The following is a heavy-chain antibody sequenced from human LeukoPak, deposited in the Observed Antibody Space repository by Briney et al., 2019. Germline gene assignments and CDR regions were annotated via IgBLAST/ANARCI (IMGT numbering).Heavy chain of an antibody. Sequence: GGSLRLSCAASGFTFSSYAMSWVRQAPGKGLEWVSTISGSGGSTYYADSVKGRFTISRDNAKNSLYLQMNSLRADDTAVYYCARGPPLFDPWGQGALVTVSS. J-gene: IGHJ5*02. CDR1: GFTFSSYA. CDR2: ISGSGGST. CDR3: ARGPPLFDP. V-gene: IGHV3-23*01.